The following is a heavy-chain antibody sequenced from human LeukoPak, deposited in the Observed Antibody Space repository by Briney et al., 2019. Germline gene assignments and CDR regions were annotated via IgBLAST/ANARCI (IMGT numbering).Heavy chain of an antibody. CDR1: GFTFSSFG. D-gene: IGHD4-23*01. Sequence: GGSLRLSCAASGFTFSSFGMIWVRQAPGKGLEWVSAISGSGGGTYYADSVKGRLTISRDNSRNTLYLQMNSLRAEDTAVYYCAKRAVVTAYYYYYMDVWGKGTTVTVSS. V-gene: IGHV3-23*01. CDR2: ISGSGGGT. CDR3: AKRAVVTAYYYYYMDV. J-gene: IGHJ6*03.